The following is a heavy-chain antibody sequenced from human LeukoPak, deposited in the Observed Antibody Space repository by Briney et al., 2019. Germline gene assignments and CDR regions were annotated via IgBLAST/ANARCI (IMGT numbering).Heavy chain of an antibody. J-gene: IGHJ4*02. V-gene: IGHV3-23*01. Sequence: PGGSLRLSCAASGFTFSSNAMTWVRQAPGKGLEWVSAISVSGGSTYYAASVKGRFTISRDNSKNTLYLQMNSLRGEDTAVYYCVKDEVFSSGWYFDSWGQGTLVTVSS. CDR2: ISVSGGST. CDR1: GFTFSSNA. D-gene: IGHD6-19*01. CDR3: VKDEVFSSGWYFDS.